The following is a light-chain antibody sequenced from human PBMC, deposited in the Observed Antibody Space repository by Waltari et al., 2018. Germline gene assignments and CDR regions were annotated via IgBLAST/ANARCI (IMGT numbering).Light chain of an antibody. V-gene: IGLV1-44*01. CDR2: RDN. J-gene: IGLJ2*01. CDR1: SSNIGSNT. CDR3: CSYVRSVSFV. Sequence: QSVLTQPPSASGTPGQRVTISCSGSSSNIGSNTVNGYQHLPATAPKLLIYRDNQRPSAVSDRFSGSKSGNTASLTVSGLQAEDEADYYCCSYVRSVSFVFGGGTKLTVL.